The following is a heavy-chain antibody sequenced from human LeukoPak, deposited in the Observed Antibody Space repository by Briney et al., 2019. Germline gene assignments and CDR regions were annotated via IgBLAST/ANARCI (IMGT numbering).Heavy chain of an antibody. CDR2: IYHSGST. Sequence: SETLSLTCAVSGYSISSGYYWGWIRQPPGKGLEWIGSIYHSGSTYYNPSLKSRVTIPVDTSKNQFSLKLSSVTAADTAVYYCASLPWGPYIVVVPAAIRYYFDYWGQGTLVTVSS. D-gene: IGHD2-2*01. CDR1: GYSISSGYY. J-gene: IGHJ4*02. V-gene: IGHV4-38-2*01. CDR3: ASLPWGPYIVVVPAAIRYYFDY.